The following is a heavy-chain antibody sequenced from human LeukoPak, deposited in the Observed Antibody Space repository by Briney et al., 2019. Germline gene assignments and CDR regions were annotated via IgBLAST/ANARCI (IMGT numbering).Heavy chain of an antibody. D-gene: IGHD1-26*01. V-gene: IGHV3-53*01. CDR2: IYSAGST. J-gene: IGHJ4*02. CDR1: GFTVTTDH. CDR3: ARVWELSFDY. Sequence: PGGSLGLSCAASGFTVTTDHMSWVRQAAGKGPECVSVIYSAGSTSHADSVKGRFTISRDNSKNTVHLQMNSLRAEDTAVYYCARVWELSFDYWGQGTLVTVSS.